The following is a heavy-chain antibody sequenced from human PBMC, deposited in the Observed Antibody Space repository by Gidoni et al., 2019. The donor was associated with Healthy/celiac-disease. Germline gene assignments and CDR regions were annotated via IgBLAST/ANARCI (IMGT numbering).Heavy chain of an antibody. D-gene: IGHD2-15*01. CDR3: ARHGAPYCSGGSCYSENWFDP. CDR1: GYSFTSCC. V-gene: IGHV5-10-1*01. CDR2: IYPSDSYT. J-gene: IGHJ5*02. Sequence: EVQLVQSGAAVKKPGESLRISCKGSGYSFTSCCISWLRQMPGKGLEWMGRIYPSDSYTNYSPSFQGHVTISADKSISTAYLQWSSLKASDTAMYYCARHGAPYCSGGSCYSENWFDPWGQGTLVTVSS.